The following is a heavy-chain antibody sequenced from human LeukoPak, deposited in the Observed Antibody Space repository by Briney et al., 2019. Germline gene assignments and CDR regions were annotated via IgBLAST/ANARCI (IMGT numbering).Heavy chain of an antibody. CDR2: NIPIFGTA. J-gene: IGHJ6*03. CDR1: GGTFSSYA. V-gene: IGHV1-69*13. CDR3: AAGVPAASKCYYYYYMDV. D-gene: IGHD2-2*01. Sequence: SVKVSCKASGGTFSSYAISGVRQAPGQGLECMGGNIPIFGTAHYAQKFQGRVTITAHESTSTAYVELSSLRSEETAVYDCAAGVPAASKCYYYYYMDVWGKGTTVTVSS.